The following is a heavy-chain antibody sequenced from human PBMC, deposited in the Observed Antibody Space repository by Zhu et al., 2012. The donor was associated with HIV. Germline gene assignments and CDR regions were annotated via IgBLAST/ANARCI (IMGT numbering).Heavy chain of an antibody. CDR3: AKVVSTLGGYDEYFQN. CDR1: GFTFSNYP. Sequence: EVQLLDSGGGLVQPGESLRLSCVGSGFTFSNYPISWVRQSPGKGLEWVSAVSASGDATYYPDSVRGRFTISRDNSQNTVFLQMNSLRADDTAVYFCAKVVSTLGGYDEYFQNWGQGTLVTVSS. D-gene: IGHD5-12*01. CDR2: VSASGDAT. J-gene: IGHJ1*01. V-gene: IGHV3-23*01.